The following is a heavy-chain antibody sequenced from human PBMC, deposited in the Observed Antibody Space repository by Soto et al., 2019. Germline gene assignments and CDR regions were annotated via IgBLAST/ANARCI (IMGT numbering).Heavy chain of an antibody. Sequence: SETLSLTCAVYGGSFSGYYWSWIRQPPGKGLEWIGEINHSGSTNYNPSLKSRVTISVDTSKNQFSLKLSSVTAADTAVYYCARGPGYDFWSGYYTFGWFDPWGQGTLVTVSS. V-gene: IGHV4-34*01. CDR2: INHSGST. CDR3: ARGPGYDFWSGYYTFGWFDP. CDR1: GGSFSGYY. J-gene: IGHJ5*02. D-gene: IGHD3-3*01.